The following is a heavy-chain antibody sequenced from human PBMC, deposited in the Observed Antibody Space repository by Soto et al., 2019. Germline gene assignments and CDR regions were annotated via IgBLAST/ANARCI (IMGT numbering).Heavy chain of an antibody. Sequence: GGSLRLSCAASGFTFDDYGMSWVRQAPGKGLEWVSGINWNGGSTGYADSVKGRFTISRDNAKNSLYVQMNSLRAEDTALYHCARGATTLTWTQGGAFDIWGQGTMVTVSS. D-gene: IGHD5-12*01. CDR3: ARGATTLTWTQGGAFDI. V-gene: IGHV3-20*01. CDR1: GFTFDDYG. J-gene: IGHJ3*02. CDR2: INWNGGST.